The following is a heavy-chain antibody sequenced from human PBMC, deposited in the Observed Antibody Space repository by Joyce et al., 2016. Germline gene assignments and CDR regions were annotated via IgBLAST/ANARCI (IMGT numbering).Heavy chain of an antibody. CDR3: ARGPRSNWGLVWFDP. D-gene: IGHD7-27*01. Sequence: QVQLQQWGAGLLKPSENLSLTCAVYGGSFSGYYWSWIRQPPGKGLEWIGEINHSGSTNSNPSLKSRVTISVDTSKNQFSLKLSSVTAADTAVYYCARGPRSNWGLVWFDPWGQGTLVTVSS. J-gene: IGHJ5*02. V-gene: IGHV4-34*01. CDR1: GGSFSGYY. CDR2: INHSGST.